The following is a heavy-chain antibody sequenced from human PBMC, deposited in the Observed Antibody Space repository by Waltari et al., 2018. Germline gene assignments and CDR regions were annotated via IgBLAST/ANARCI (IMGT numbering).Heavy chain of an antibody. D-gene: IGHD3-22*01. CDR1: GFSFSDYF. Sequence: QVQLVESGGGLVKHGGSLRLSCPASGFSFSDYFMVWVLQAPGKGLEWVAYISSFASTIYYADSVKGRFSISRDNARNSLYLEMNDLRVEDSAVYYCASPYDNSGYCFDYWGQGTLVTVSS. CDR2: ISSFASTI. J-gene: IGHJ4*02. V-gene: IGHV3-11*04. CDR3: ASPYDNSGYCFDY.